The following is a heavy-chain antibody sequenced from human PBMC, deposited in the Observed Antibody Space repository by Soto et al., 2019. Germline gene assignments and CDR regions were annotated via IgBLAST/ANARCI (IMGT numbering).Heavy chain of an antibody. J-gene: IGHJ4*02. CDR2: IYYSGST. V-gene: IGHV4-39*01. CDR1: GGSISSSSYY. Sequence: PSETLSLTCTVSGGSISSSSYYWGWIRQPPGKGLEWIGSIYYSGSTYYNPSLKSRVTISVDTSKNQFSLKLSSVTAADTAVYYCARSGDSSGRYVAYWGQGTLVTVSS. CDR3: ARSGDSSGRYVAY. D-gene: IGHD6-19*01.